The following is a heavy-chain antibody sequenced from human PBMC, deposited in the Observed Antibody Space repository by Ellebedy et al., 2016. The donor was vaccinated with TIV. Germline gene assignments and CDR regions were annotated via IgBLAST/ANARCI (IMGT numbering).Heavy chain of an antibody. V-gene: IGHV4-39*01. D-gene: IGHD3-22*01. CDR1: GGSINRSSYY. J-gene: IGHJ4*02. CDR2: IYYSGNT. Sequence: MPSETLSLTCTVSGGSINRSSYYWGWIRQPPGKGLEWIGKIYYSGNTYYNPSLKSQVTISVDTSKNQFSLRLNSVTAADTAVYYCARQYNYGTSGYYVDYWGQGTLLTVSS. CDR3: ARQYNYGTSGYYVDY.